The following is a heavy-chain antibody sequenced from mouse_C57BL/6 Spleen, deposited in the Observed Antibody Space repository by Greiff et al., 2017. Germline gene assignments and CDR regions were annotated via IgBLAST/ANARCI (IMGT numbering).Heavy chain of an antibody. J-gene: IGHJ3*01. CDR1: GYTFTDYN. CDR2: INPNNGGT. Sequence: VQLQQSGPELVKPGASVKIPCKASGYTFTDYNMDWVKQSHGKSLEWIGDINPNNGGTIYNQKFKGKATLNVDKSSSTAYMELRSLTSEDTAVYYCARGGFSSPFAYWGQGTLVTVSA. V-gene: IGHV1-18*01. D-gene: IGHD1-1*01. CDR3: ARGGFSSPFAY.